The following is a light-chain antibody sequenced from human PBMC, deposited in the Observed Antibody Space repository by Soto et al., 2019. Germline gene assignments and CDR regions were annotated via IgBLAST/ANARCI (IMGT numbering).Light chain of an antibody. V-gene: IGLV2-14*03. CDR2: DVT. CDR3: SSFTGSSYV. Sequence: QSVLTQPASLSGSPGQSITISCPGNSSDVGNNNYVSWYQHNPGRAPKVMICDVTNRPSGVSNRFSGSKSGNTASLTISGLQAEDEADYYCSSFTGSSYVFGTGTKVTVL. CDR1: SSDVGNNNY. J-gene: IGLJ1*01.